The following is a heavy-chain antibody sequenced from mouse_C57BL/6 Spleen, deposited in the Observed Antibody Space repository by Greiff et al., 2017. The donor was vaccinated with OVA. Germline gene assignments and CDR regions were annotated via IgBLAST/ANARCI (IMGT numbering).Heavy chain of an antibody. D-gene: IGHD1-1*01. V-gene: IGHV1-69*01. Sequence: QVQLQQPGAELVMPGASVKLSCKASGYTFTSYWMHWVKQRPGQGLEWIGEIDPSDSYTNYNQKFKGKSTLTVDKSSSTAYMQLSSLTSEDSAVYYCARYPDYGSTPYAMDYWGQGTSVTVSS. J-gene: IGHJ4*01. CDR1: GYTFTSYW. CDR3: ARYPDYGSTPYAMDY. CDR2: IDPSDSYT.